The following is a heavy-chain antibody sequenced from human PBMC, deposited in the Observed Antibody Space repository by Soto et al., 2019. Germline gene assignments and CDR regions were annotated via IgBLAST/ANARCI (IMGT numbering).Heavy chain of an antibody. Sequence: EVQVVESGGGLVQPGGSLRLSCAASGFTVSSTHMSWVRQAPGNGLEWVSIIYSGGETYYADSVKGRFTLSRDTSKNTLYLQMNRLRAEDTAVYYCASRRNPYGAYDYWGQGTLVTVSS. D-gene: IGHD4-17*01. CDR1: GFTVSSTH. J-gene: IGHJ4*02. V-gene: IGHV3-66*01. CDR3: ASRRNPYGAYDY. CDR2: IYSGGET.